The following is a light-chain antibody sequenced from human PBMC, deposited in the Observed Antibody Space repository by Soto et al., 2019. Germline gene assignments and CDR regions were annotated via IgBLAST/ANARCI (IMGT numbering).Light chain of an antibody. J-gene: IGKJ5*01. CDR2: GAS. CDR3: QQYNNWLIT. V-gene: IGKV3-20*01. Sequence: EIVLTQSPGTLSLSPGERATLSCRASQSVSSSYLAWYQQKPGQAPRLLIYGASSRATGIPDRFSGSGSGTEFTLTISSLQSEDFAVYYCQQYNNWLITFGQGTRLEI. CDR1: QSVSSSY.